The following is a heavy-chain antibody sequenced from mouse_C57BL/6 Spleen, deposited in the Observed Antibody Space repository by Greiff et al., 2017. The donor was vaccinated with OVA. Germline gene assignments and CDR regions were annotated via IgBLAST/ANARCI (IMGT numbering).Heavy chain of an antibody. D-gene: IGHD1-1*01. Sequence: EVKLMESGGGLVQPGGSLSLSCAASGFTFTDYYMSWVRQPPGKALEWLGFIRNKANGYTTEYSASVKGRFTISRDNSQSILYLQMNALRAEDSATYYCARYRLSLPYYFDYWGQGTTLTVSS. CDR2: IRNKANGYTT. V-gene: IGHV7-3*01. J-gene: IGHJ2*01. CDR3: ARYRLSLPYYFDY. CDR1: GFTFTDYY.